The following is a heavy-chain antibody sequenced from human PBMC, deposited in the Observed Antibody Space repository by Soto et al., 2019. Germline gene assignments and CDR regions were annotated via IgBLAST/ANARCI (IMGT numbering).Heavy chain of an antibody. J-gene: IGHJ4*02. CDR3: ARMGPRAARPSY. CDR1: GFTFSDYD. CDR2: VSSSGTTM. D-gene: IGHD6-6*01. V-gene: IGHV3-11*01. Sequence: QVQLAESGGGLVEPGGYLRISCAASGFTFSDYDMSWIRQSPGKGLGWVSFVSSSGTTMYFADSVKGRFIISRDNAKNSLYLQMNSLRAEDTAVYYCARMGPRAARPSYWGQGTLVTVSS.